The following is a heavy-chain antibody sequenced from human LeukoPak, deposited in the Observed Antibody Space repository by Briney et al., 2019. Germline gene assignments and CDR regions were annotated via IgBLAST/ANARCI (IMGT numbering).Heavy chain of an antibody. J-gene: IGHJ4*02. CDR2: ISGSGGST. V-gene: IGHV3-23*01. Sequence: GGSLRLSCAASGFTFSSYAMSWVRQAPRKGPEWVSAISGSGGSTYYADSVKGRFTISRDNSKNTLYLQMNSLRAEDTAVYYCAKELFIGLLGNAYFDYWGQGTLVTVSS. CDR3: AKELFIGLLGNAYFDY. CDR1: GFTFSSYA. D-gene: IGHD1-1*01.